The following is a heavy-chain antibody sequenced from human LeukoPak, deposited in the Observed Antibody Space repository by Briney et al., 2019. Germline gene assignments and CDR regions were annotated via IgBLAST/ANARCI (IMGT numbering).Heavy chain of an antibody. CDR1: GFIFSNGW. D-gene: IGHD3-16*01. Sequence: GGSLRLSCVGSGFIFSNGWMTWVRQAPGKGLEWVGRITSKYVGGTVDYAAAVKGRFSISRDDSKNAVYLQMNSLKTEDTALYYCSVHLTEVCFGPWGLGTPVIVSS. CDR2: ITSKYVGGTV. V-gene: IGHV3-15*01. CDR3: SVHLTEVCFGP. J-gene: IGHJ5*02.